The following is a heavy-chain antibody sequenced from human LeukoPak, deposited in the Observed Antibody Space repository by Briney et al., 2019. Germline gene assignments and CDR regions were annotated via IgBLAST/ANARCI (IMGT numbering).Heavy chain of an antibody. CDR3: ARDLPAFMVVTAIPGSN. J-gene: IGHJ4*02. D-gene: IGHD2-21*02. CDR2: ISSSSSYI. Sequence: GGSLRLSCAASGFTFSSYSMNWVRQAPGKGLEWVSSISSSSSYIYYADSVKGRFTISRDNAKNSLYLQMNSLRAEDTAVYYCARDLPAFMVVTAIPGSNWGQGTLVTVSS. CDR1: GFTFSSYS. V-gene: IGHV3-21*01.